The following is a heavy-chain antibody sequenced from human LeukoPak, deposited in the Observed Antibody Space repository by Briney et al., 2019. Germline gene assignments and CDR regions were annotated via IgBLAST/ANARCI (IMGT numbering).Heavy chain of an antibody. CDR3: ARDRVDSSSYYPSYYYYGMDV. J-gene: IGHJ6*02. Sequence: PSETLSLTCTVSGGSISSYYWSWIRQPPGKGLEWIGYIYHSGSTNYNPSLKSRVTISVDTSKNQFSLKLSSVTAADTAVYYCARDRVDSSSYYPSYYYYGMDVWGQGTTVTVSS. CDR1: GGSISSYY. CDR2: IYHSGST. D-gene: IGHD3-22*01. V-gene: IGHV4-59*12.